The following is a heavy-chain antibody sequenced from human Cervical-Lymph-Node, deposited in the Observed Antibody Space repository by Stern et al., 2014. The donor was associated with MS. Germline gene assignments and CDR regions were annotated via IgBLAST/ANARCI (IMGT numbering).Heavy chain of an antibody. CDR3: ARDTAMVMDY. CDR1: GFTFSSYA. V-gene: IGHV3-30*04. CDR2: ISYDGSNK. Sequence: VQLVESGGGVVQPGRSLRLSCAASGFTFSSYAMHWVRQAPGKGLEWVAVISYDGSNKYYADSVKGRFTISRDNSKNTLYLQMNSLRAEDTAVYYCARDTAMVMDYWGQGTLVTVSS. J-gene: IGHJ4*02. D-gene: IGHD5-18*01.